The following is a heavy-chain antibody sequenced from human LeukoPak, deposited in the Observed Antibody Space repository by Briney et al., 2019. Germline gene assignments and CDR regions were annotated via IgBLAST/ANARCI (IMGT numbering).Heavy chain of an antibody. CDR2: INSDGSST. CDR1: GFTFSSFW. V-gene: IGHV3-74*01. J-gene: IGHJ4*02. D-gene: IGHD1-26*01. CDR3: ARISGSYVFDY. Sequence: GGSLRLSCAASGFTFSSFWVHWVRQAPGKGLVWISRINSDGSSTSYGDSVKGRFTISRDNAKNTLYLQMNSLRAEDTAVYYCARISGSYVFDYWGQGTLVTVSS.